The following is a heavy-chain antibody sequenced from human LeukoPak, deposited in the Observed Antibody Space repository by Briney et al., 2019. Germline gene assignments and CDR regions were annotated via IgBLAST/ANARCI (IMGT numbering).Heavy chain of an antibody. CDR1: GFSIRSNY. D-gene: IGHD6-6*01. CDR3: AREDLVLHYFDY. J-gene: IGHJ4*02. CDR2: VYASGNT. V-gene: IGHV3-53*01. Sequence: GGSLRLSCAASGFSIRSNYMSWVRQAPGKGPEWVSIVYASGNTYYSDSVKGRFTISRDNSKNTLYLQMNSLRAEDTAVYYCAREDLVLHYFDYWGQGTLVTVSS.